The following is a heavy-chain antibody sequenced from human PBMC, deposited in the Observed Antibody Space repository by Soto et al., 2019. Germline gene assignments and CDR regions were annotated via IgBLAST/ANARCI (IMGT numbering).Heavy chain of an antibody. CDR3: TTNFYSDHGMDV. Sequence: EVQLVESGGGLVKPGGSLTLSCAASGITFSKAWMNWVRQSPGKGLEWVGRIKSRSDGGTTAYAAPVKGRFSISRDDSKNTLWLQMNSLKTEDTAVHYCTTNFYSDHGMDVWGQGTTVTVSS. CDR1: GITFSKAW. CDR2: IKSRSDGGTT. V-gene: IGHV3-15*01. D-gene: IGHD4-17*01. J-gene: IGHJ6*02.